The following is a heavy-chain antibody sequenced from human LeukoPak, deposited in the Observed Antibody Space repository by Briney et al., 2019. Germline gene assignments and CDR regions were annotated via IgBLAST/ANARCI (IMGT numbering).Heavy chain of an antibody. J-gene: IGHJ4*02. Sequence: SETLSLTCTVSGGSISSSSYYWGWTRQPPEKGLEWIGSVYHSGSTYYNPSLKSRVTISLDTSKNQFSLKLSSVSAADTAVYYCARVLSGGNSGAHYWGQGTLVTVSS. V-gene: IGHV4-39*07. CDR2: VYHSGST. CDR1: GGSISSSSYY. D-gene: IGHD4-23*01. CDR3: ARVLSGGNSGAHY.